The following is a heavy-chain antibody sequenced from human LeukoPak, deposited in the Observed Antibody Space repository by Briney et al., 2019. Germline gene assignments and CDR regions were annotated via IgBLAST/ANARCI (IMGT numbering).Heavy chain of an antibody. CDR3: ASIVVVVAARFDP. V-gene: IGHV3-23*01. D-gene: IGHD2-15*01. Sequence: GGSLRLSCAASGFTFSSYVMSWVRQAPGKGQEWVSAISGSGGSAYYADSVKGRFTISRDNSKNTLYLQMNSLRAEDTAVYYCASIVVVVAARFDPWGQGTLVTVSS. CDR2: ISGSGGSA. CDR1: GFTFSSYV. J-gene: IGHJ5*02.